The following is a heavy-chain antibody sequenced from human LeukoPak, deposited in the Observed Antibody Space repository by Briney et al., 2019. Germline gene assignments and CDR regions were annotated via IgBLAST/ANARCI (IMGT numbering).Heavy chain of an antibody. CDR1: GYSFASYC. Sequence: GESLKISCKGSGYSFASYCIGWVRQMPRKRLEWMGIIYPGDSDTRYSSSFQGQVTISADKFTSTAYLQWRSLKASDTAMYYCARGGTKDYWGQGTLVTVSS. D-gene: IGHD3-16*01. J-gene: IGHJ4*02. CDR3: ARGGTKDY. V-gene: IGHV5-51*01. CDR2: IYPGDSDT.